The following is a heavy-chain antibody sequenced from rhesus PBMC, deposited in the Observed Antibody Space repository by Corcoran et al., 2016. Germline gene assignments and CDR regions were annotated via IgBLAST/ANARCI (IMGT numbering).Heavy chain of an antibody. J-gene: IGHJ5-1*01. CDR2: IDGNRGRT. Sequence: QVQLQESGPGLVKPSETLSLTCAVSGASFSSYWWSWSRQPPGKGLEWRGEIDGNRGRTNYNPSIKSRVTISKDASKNQFSLKLSSVTAEDTAIYYGGRQPFWAIDVWGPGVLVTVSS. CDR3: GRQPFWAIDV. D-gene: IGHD3-3*01. CDR1: GASFSSYW. V-gene: IGHV4-80*01.